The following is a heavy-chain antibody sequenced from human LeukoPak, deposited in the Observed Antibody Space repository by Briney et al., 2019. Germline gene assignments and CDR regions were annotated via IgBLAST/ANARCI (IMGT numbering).Heavy chain of an antibody. CDR3: ARHGTPAAAGSVFDI. Sequence: GESLKISCKGSGYRFSDYWIGWVRQMPGKGLEWMGVIYPSDSHNKYSPSFQGQATISADKSINTAHLQWSSLKASDTAMYYCARHGTPAAAGSVFDIWGQGTMVTVSS. CDR1: GYRFSDYW. J-gene: IGHJ3*02. CDR2: IYPSDSHN. D-gene: IGHD6-13*01. V-gene: IGHV5-51*01.